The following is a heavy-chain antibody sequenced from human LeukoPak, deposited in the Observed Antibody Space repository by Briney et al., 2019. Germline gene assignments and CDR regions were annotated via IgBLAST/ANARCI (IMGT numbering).Heavy chain of an antibody. Sequence: SETLSLTCTVSGGSISSYYWSWIRQPPGKGLEWIGYIYYSGSTNYNPSLQSRVTISVDTSKNQFSLKLSSVTAADTAMYYCARDLSLDYWGQGTLVTVSS. J-gene: IGHJ4*02. CDR2: IYYSGST. CDR1: GGSISSYY. V-gene: IGHV4-59*01. CDR3: ARDLSLDY.